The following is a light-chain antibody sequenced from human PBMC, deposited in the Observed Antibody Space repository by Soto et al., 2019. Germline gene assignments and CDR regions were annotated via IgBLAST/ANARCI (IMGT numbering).Light chain of an antibody. CDR2: GAS. J-gene: IGKJ2*01. V-gene: IGKV3-15*01. CDR1: QSISSN. Sequence: EIVMTQSPATLSVSPGERATLSCSASQSISSNLAWYQQKLGQAPRLLIYGASTRATGIPARFSGSGSGTEFTLTISSLQSEDFAVYYCQQYSIWPYTFGQGTKLEIK. CDR3: QQYSIWPYT.